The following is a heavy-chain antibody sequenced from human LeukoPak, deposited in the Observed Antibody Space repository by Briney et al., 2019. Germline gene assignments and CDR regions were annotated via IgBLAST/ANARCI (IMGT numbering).Heavy chain of an antibody. CDR3: AKDHGSYCSGGNCYGMNV. CDR2: ISDDGSKK. CDR1: TLSFSVYG. D-gene: IGHD2-15*01. J-gene: IGHJ6*02. V-gene: IGHV3-30*18. Sequence: GTSLRLSCAASTLSFSVYGMHWAREAPGKGLEWVADISDDGSKKYYGDSVKGRFTISRNNSKNTLYLQLNGLRVEDTAVYYCAKDHGSYCSGGNCYGMNVWGQGTTVTVSS.